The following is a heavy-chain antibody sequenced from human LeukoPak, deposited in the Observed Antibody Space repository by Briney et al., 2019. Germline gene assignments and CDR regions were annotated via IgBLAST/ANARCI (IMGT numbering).Heavy chain of an antibody. CDR3: ARGRPLIGATHDSFNI. D-gene: IGHD5-12*01. V-gene: IGHV1-2*02. J-gene: IGHJ3*02. Sequence: ASVKVSCKASGYTFTAYYMHWVRQAPGQGLEWMGWINPKNADTTYAQKFQDRVTMTRDTSISTAYMELSSLRSDDTAVFYCARGRPLIGATHDSFNIWGLGTMVTVSS. CDR2: INPKNADT. CDR1: GYTFTAYY.